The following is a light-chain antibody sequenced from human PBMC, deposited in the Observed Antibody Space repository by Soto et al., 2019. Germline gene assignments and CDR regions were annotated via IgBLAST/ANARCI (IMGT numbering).Light chain of an antibody. CDR3: QQRSNWPSIT. J-gene: IGKJ5*01. CDR1: QSVSSY. V-gene: IGKV3-11*01. Sequence: EIVMTQSPATLSVSPGERATLSCRASQSVSSYLAWHQQKPCQAPRLLIYDASNRATGIPARFSGSGSGTDFTLTISSLEPENFAVYYCQQRSNWPSITFGQGTRLEIK. CDR2: DAS.